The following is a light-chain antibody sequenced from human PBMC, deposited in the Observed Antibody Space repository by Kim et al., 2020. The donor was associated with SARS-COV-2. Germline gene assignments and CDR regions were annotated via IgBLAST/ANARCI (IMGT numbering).Light chain of an antibody. CDR2: AAS. CDR3: LQHHTYPPT. CDR1: QDIEDH. V-gene: IGKV1-17*01. J-gene: IGKJ1*01. Sequence: TAFGDRVTIVCRASQDIEDHLGWDQQKPGKAPKRVIYAASILQTGVPSRFSGSGSGTEFTLTITSLQPEDFATYYCLQHHTYPPTFGRGTKVDIK.